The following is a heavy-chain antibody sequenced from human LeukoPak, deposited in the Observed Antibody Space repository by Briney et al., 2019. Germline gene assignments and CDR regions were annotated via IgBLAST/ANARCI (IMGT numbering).Heavy chain of an antibody. J-gene: IGHJ4*02. Sequence: PSETLSLTCTVSGGSISSGTYYWGWIRQPPGKGLEWIGSIYYSGSTYYNPSLKSRVTISVDTSKKQFSLKLSSVTAADTAVYYCASSHLYSSSWYLSGRFDYWGQGTLVTVSS. CDR1: GGSISSGTYY. V-gene: IGHV4-39*07. CDR2: IYYSGST. CDR3: ASSHLYSSSWYLSGRFDY. D-gene: IGHD6-13*01.